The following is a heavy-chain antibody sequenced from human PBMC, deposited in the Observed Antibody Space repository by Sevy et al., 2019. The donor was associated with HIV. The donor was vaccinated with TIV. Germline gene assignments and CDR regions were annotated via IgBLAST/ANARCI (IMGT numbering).Heavy chain of an antibody. CDR1: GFTFSDYY. J-gene: IGHJ4*02. D-gene: IGHD6-6*01. CDR2: ISSSGSTI. Sequence: GGSLGLSCAASGFTFSDYYMSWIRQAPGKGLEWVSYISSSGSTIYYADSVKGRFTISRDNAKNSLYLQMNSLRAEDTAVYYCARDLSSIAALDYWGQGTLVTVSS. V-gene: IGHV3-11*01. CDR3: ARDLSSIAALDY.